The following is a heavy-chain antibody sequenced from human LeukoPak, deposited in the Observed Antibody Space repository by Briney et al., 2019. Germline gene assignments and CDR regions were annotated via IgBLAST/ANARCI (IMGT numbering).Heavy chain of an antibody. J-gene: IGHJ4*02. CDR2: IYWNDDK. D-gene: IGHD3-9*01. V-gene: IGHV2-5*01. CDR1: GLSLSTSGVG. CDR3: AHKSLLLRYFDWLPSRAPTYYFDY. Sequence: SGPTLVKPTQTLTLTCTFSGLSLSTSGVGVGWNRQPPGKALEWLALIYWNDDKRYSPSLKSRLTITKDTSKNQVVLTMTNMDPVDTATYYCAHKSLLLRYFDWLPSRAPTYYFDYWGQGTLVTVSS.